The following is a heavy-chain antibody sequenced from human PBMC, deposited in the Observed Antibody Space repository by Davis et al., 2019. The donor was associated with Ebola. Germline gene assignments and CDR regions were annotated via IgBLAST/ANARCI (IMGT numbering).Heavy chain of an antibody. Sequence: MPSETLSLTCTVSGGSISSSNWWSWVRQPPGKGLEWIGEIYHSGSTNYNPSLKSRVTISVDKSKNQFSLKLSSVTAADTAVYYCARCSTTLRDAFEIWGQGTMVTVSS. CDR3: ARCSTTLRDAFEI. D-gene: IGHD2-2*01. CDR1: GGSISSSNW. J-gene: IGHJ3*02. CDR2: IYHSGST. V-gene: IGHV4-4*02.